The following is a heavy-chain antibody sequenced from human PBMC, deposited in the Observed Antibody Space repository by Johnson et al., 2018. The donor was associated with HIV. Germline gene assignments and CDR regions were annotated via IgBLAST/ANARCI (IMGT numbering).Heavy chain of an antibody. Sequence: VQLVESGGGLVQPGGSLKLSCAASGSTFSGSALHWVRQASGKGLEWVSAISGSGGSTYYADSVKGRFTISRDNSKNTVYLQMYSLRAEDRAVYYCAKGQVARGAFDIWGQGTMVTVSS. V-gene: IGHV3-23*04. CDR3: AKGQVARGAFDI. CDR2: ISGSGGST. CDR1: GSTFSGSA. J-gene: IGHJ3*02. D-gene: IGHD2-15*01.